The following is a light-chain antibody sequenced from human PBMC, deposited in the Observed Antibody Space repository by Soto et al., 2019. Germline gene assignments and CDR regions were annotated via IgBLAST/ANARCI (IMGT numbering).Light chain of an antibody. CDR2: KVS. V-gene: IGLV2-14*01. CDR3: TSPTPGSLYV. Sequence: SVLTQPASVSGSPGQSITISCTGTSSDVGGYNYVSWCQQYPGRVPKLLIYKVSNRPSGVSNRFSGSKSGNTASLTISGLQAEDEADYFCTSPTPGSLYVFGTGTKVTVL. J-gene: IGLJ1*01. CDR1: SSDVGGYNY.